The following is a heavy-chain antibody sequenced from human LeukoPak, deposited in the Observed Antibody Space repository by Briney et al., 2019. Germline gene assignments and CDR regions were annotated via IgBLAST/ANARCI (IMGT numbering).Heavy chain of an antibody. CDR2: ISSSGSTT. Sequence: PGGSLRLSCAASGFTFSSYEMNWVRQAPGKGLEWVSYISSSGSTTYYADSVKGRFTISRDNAKNSLYLQMNSLRAEDTAVYYCAREALNEYYYDSSGYYDPWGQGTLVTVSS. CDR3: AREALNEYYYDSSGYYDP. D-gene: IGHD3-22*01. V-gene: IGHV3-48*03. J-gene: IGHJ5*02. CDR1: GFTFSSYE.